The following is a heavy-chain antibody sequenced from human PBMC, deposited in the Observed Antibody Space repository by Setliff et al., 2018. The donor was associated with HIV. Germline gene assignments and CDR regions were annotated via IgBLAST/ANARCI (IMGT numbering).Heavy chain of an antibody. D-gene: IGHD4-17*01. CDR1: GGSITSSLYY. CDR3: ATPVTSRGYYYMDV. CDR2: FYYSGFT. Sequence: PSETLSLTCTVSGGSITSSLYYWTWIRQHPGKGLEWIGYFYYSGFTYYNPSLKSRVTISIDTSNNQFSLKLKSVTAADTAVYHCATPVTSRGYYYMDVWGKGTTVTVSS. J-gene: IGHJ6*03. V-gene: IGHV4-31*03.